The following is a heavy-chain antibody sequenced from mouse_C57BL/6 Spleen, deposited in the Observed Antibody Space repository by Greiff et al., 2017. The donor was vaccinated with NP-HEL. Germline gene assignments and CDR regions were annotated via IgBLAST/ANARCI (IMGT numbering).Heavy chain of an antibody. CDR2: IDPENGDT. V-gene: IGHV14-4*01. CDR3: TRQLRPLAMDY. D-gene: IGHD3-2*02. CDR1: GFNIKDDY. Sequence: VQLQQSGAELVRPGTSVKLSCTASGFNIKDDYMHWVKQRPEQGLEWIGWIDPENGDTEYASKFQGKATITADTSSNTAYLQLSSLTSEDTAVYYCTRQLRPLAMDYWGQGTSVTVSS. J-gene: IGHJ4*01.